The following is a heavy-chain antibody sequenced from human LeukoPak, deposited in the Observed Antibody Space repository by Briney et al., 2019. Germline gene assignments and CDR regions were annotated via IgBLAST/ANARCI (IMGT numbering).Heavy chain of an antibody. D-gene: IGHD5-24*01. CDR3: ARLHGDGYPSDALDI. CDR2: FVPSRGVA. Sequence: SVKVSCKASGGTFSSYTIGWERQAPGQGLEWMGMFVPSRGVANYAQKFQGRVTITADKSTSTAYIELSSQRSEDRAVYYCARLHGDGYPSDALDIWRQGTMVSVPS. V-gene: IGHV1-69*02. J-gene: IGHJ3*02. CDR1: GGTFSSYT.